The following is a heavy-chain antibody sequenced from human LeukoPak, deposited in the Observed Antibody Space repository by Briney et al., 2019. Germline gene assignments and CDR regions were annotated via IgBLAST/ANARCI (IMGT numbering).Heavy chain of an antibody. J-gene: IGHJ6*02. D-gene: IGHD3-10*01. CDR3: ARDLGGVRGVKNYYYYGMDV. CDR2: ISSGGGST. Sequence: GGSLRLSCAASGFASSLYNMNWVRQAPGKGLEWISAISSGGGSTYYIDSVKGRFTISRDNSKNTLYLQMNSLRAEDTAVYYCARDLGGVRGVKNYYYYGMDVWGQGTTVTVSS. CDR1: GFASSLYN. V-gene: IGHV3-23*01.